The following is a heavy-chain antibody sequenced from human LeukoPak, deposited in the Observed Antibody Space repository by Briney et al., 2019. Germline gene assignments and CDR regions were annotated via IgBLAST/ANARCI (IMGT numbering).Heavy chain of an antibody. CDR1: GYSISSGYY. D-gene: IGHD6-13*01. CDR3: ARDSYSSSWHFDY. Sequence: PSETLSLTCAVSGYSISSGYYWGWIRQPPGKGLEWIGSIYHSGSTYYKPSLKSRVTISVDTSKNQFALKLSSVTAADTDVYYCARDSYSSSWHFDYWGQGTLVTVSS. J-gene: IGHJ4*02. CDR2: IYHSGST. V-gene: IGHV4-38-2*02.